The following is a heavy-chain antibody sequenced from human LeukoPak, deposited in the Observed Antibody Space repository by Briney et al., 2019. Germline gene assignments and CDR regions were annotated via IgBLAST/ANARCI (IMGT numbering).Heavy chain of an antibody. CDR1: GGTFSSYA. CDR2: IIPIFGTA. J-gene: IGHJ3*02. V-gene: IGHV1-69*05. D-gene: IGHD5-24*01. CDR3: AKAVSTQMAAFDI. Sequence: ASVKVSCKASGGTFSSYAISWVRQAPGQGLEWMGGIIPIFGTANYAQKFQGRVTITTDESTSTAYMELSSLRSEGTAVYYCAKAVSTQMAAFDIWGQGTMVTVSS.